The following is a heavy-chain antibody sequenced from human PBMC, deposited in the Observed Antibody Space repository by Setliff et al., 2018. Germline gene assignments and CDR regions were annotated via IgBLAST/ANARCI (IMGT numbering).Heavy chain of an antibody. CDR2: ISRTF. Sequence: PGGSLRLSCAASGFIFSFHSMNWVRQAPGKGLEWVSYISRTFFTADSVKGRFTISRDNDKNSLYLQMNSLRVEDTAVYYCVRDYKWGFDYWGQGARVTVSS. CDR1: GFIFSFHS. D-gene: IGHD1-1*01. J-gene: IGHJ4*02. CDR3: VRDYKWGFDY. V-gene: IGHV3-48*01.